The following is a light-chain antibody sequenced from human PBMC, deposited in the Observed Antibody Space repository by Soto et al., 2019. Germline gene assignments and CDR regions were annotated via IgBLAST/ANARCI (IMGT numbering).Light chain of an antibody. J-gene: IGKJ4*01. CDR3: QQRTNWPLT. CDR1: QSVDKY. V-gene: IGKV3-11*01. Sequence: EIVLTQSPATLSFSPGERATLSCRASQSVDKYLVWSQQKPGQAPRLLIYDASSRATGIPARFSGSGSGTDFPLTITSLEPEDFAVYYCQQRTNWPLTFGGGTKLEIK. CDR2: DAS.